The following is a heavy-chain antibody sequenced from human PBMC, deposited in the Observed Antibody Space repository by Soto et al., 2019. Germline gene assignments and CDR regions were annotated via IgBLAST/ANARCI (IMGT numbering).Heavy chain of an antibody. J-gene: IGHJ4*02. V-gene: IGHV1-2*02. Sequence: ASVKVSCKASGYTFTGYYIHWVRQAPGQGLEWMGWINPNTGGTDSQQKFQGRVTMTRDSSITTAYMELSSLRSDDTAVFYCARANSGDDDEFDYWGQGKTVTVSS. CDR1: GYTFTGYY. CDR2: INPNTGGT. D-gene: IGHD5-12*01. CDR3: ARANSGDDDEFDY.